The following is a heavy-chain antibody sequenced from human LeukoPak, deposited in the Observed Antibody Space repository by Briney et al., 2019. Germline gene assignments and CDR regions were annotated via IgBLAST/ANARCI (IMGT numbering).Heavy chain of an antibody. V-gene: IGHV4-59*06. Sequence: SETLSLTCSVSGASTSNYYWSWIRQHPGKGLEWIGYIYYSGSTYYNPSLKSRVTISVDTSKNQFSLKLSSVTAADTAVYYCARLYTSFRAFDIWGQGTMVTVSS. CDR3: ARLYTSFRAFDI. CDR2: IYYSGST. CDR1: GASTSNYY. D-gene: IGHD6-6*01. J-gene: IGHJ3*02.